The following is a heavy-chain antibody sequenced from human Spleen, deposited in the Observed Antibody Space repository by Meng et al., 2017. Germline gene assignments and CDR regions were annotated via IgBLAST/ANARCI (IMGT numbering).Heavy chain of an antibody. CDR3: ARAPGDYYGSGCYYRV. Sequence: GESLKISCAASGFSFDDYDMSWVRQAPGKGLEWVSGINWNGGTTGVADSVKGRFTITRENAKNSLYLQMNSLRAEDTALYYCARAPGDYYGSGCYYRVWGQGTLVTVSS. V-gene: IGHV3-20*04. D-gene: IGHD3-10*01. CDR1: GFSFDDYD. CDR2: INWNGGTT. J-gene: IGHJ4*02.